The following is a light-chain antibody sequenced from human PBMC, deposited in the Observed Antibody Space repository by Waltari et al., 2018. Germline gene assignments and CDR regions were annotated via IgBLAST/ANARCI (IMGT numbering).Light chain of an antibody. V-gene: IGLV2-11*01. Sequence: QSALTQPRSVSGSPGQSVTISCTGTSSDVGGYNYVSWYQQHPGKAPKLMIYDVSKRPAGVPDRCSGSKSGNPASLTISGLQAEDEADYDCCSYAGSYTLGVFGGGTKLTVL. CDR1: SSDVGGYNY. CDR3: CSYAGSYTLGV. CDR2: DVS. J-gene: IGLJ3*02.